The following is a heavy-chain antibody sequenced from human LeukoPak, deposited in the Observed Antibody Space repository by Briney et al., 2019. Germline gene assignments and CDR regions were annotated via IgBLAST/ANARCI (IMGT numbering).Heavy chain of an antibody. CDR3: ASRTPMNTFDI. J-gene: IGHJ3*02. CDR1: GGSISSYY. V-gene: IGHV4-59*01. CDR2: IYYSGST. D-gene: IGHD2-15*01. Sequence: SETLSLTCTVSGGSISSYYWSWIRQPPGKGLEWIGYIYYSGSTNYNPSLKSRVTISVDTSKNQFSLKLSSVTAAGTAVYYCASRTPMNTFDIWGQGTMVTVSS.